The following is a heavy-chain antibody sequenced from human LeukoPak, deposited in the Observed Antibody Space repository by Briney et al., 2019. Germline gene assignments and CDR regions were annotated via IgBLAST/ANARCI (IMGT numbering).Heavy chain of an antibody. J-gene: IGHJ4*02. Sequence: GGSLRLSCAASGFXFSAYWMHWVRQAPGKGLVWVSRIYNDGSSRSYADSVKGRFTISRDNAKNTLYLQMKSLRAEDTALYFCSRSRDSGAFYFDSWGQGALVTVSS. CDR2: IYNDGSSR. V-gene: IGHV3-74*01. D-gene: IGHD2-15*01. CDR1: GFXFSAYW. CDR3: SRSRDSGAFYFDS.